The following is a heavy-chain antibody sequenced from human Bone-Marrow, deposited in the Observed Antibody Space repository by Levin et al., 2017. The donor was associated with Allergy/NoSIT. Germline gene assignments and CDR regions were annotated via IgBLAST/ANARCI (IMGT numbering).Heavy chain of an antibody. D-gene: IGHD1-14*01. Sequence: RASVKVSCKASGYTVTAYALNWVRQAPGQGLEWMGWINTNTGNPTYAQGFTGRFVFSLDTSVSTAYLQISSLKAEDTAVYYCARPYNRNPRGTGFDIWGQGTMVTVSS. J-gene: IGHJ3*02. CDR1: GYTVTAYA. CDR2: INTNTGNP. V-gene: IGHV7-4-1*02. CDR3: ARPYNRNPRGTGFDI.